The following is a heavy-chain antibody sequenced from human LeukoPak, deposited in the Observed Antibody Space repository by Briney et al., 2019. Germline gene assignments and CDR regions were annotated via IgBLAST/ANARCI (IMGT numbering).Heavy chain of an antibody. Sequence: GGSLRLSCAVSGTTLSNYGMSWVRQAPGKGLEWVAGISGSGGSTNYADSVKGRFTVSRDNRKNTLNLQMNNLRTEDTAVYFCAKRGVVIRVILVGFHKEAYYFDSWGQGALVTVSS. CDR2: ISGSGGST. J-gene: IGHJ4*02. D-gene: IGHD3-22*01. V-gene: IGHV3-23*01. CDR1: GTTLSNYG. CDR3: AKRGVVIRVILVGFHKEAYYFDS.